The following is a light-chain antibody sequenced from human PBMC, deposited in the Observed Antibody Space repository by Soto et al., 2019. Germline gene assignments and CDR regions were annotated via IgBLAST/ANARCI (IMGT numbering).Light chain of an antibody. Sequence: DIVMTQSPLSLPVTPGEPASISCRSSQSLLHSNGYNYLDWYLQKPGQSPQLLIYLGSNRASGAXDXSSGSGSGTDFTLKISRVEAEDVGVYYCLQALQAPKTFGQGTKVQIK. CDR1: QSLLHSNGYNY. CDR2: LGS. V-gene: IGKV2-28*01. J-gene: IGKJ1*01. CDR3: LQALQAPKT.